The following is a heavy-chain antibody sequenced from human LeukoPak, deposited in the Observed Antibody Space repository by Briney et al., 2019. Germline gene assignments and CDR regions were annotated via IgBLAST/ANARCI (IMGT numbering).Heavy chain of an antibody. J-gene: IGHJ3*02. CDR3: AVDMTTVTTEVEGAFDI. CDR2: ISAYNGNT. Sequence: GASVKVSCKASGYTFTSYGISWVRQAPGQGLEWMGWISAYNGNTNYAQKLQGRVTMTTDTSTSTAYMELRSLRSDDTAVYYCAVDMTTVTTEVEGAFDIWGQGTMVTVSS. D-gene: IGHD4-17*01. CDR1: GYTFTSYG. V-gene: IGHV1-18*01.